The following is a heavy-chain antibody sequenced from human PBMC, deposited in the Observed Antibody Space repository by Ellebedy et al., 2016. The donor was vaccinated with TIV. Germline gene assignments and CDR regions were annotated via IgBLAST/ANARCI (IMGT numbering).Heavy chain of an antibody. Sequence: GESLKISCAASGFTFSSYAMHWVRQAPGKGLEWAAHITYNGSNKHYADSVKGRFTISRDNAKNTLSLQMNSLRAEDTAVYYCARGDRAGTTRLIDYWGQGTLVTVSS. D-gene: IGHD1-7*01. CDR1: GFTFSSYA. J-gene: IGHJ4*02. CDR3: ARGDRAGTTRLIDY. V-gene: IGHV3-30-3*01. CDR2: ITYNGSNK.